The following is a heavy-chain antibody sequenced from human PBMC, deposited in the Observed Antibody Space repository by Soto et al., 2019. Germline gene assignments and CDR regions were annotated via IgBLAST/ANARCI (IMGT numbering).Heavy chain of an antibody. J-gene: IGHJ4*02. CDR3: GRDMNVLTAAAGPDY. CDR1: GYTFTSYA. V-gene: IGHV1-46*01. CDR2: INPSGGSV. Sequence: GASVKVSCKSSGYTFTSYAMHWVRQAPGQRLEWMGVINPSGGSVSYAQNFQGRVTMTRDTSTSTVYMELSSLRSDDTAVYYCGRDMNVLTAAAGPDYWGQGTLVTVSS. D-gene: IGHD6-13*01.